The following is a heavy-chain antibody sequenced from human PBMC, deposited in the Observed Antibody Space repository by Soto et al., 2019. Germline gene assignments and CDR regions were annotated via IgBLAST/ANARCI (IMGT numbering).Heavy chain of an antibody. D-gene: IGHD6-13*01. CDR3: ARGYTSSPLFEDYFDY. CDR1: GFTFSRFW. CDR2: INPDGSEK. J-gene: IGHJ4*02. V-gene: IGHV3-7*04. Sequence: EVQLVESGGDLVQPGGSLRLSCADSGFTFSRFWMTCVRQAPGKGLEWVANINPDGSEKYSVDSVKGRFTIYRDNVKNSLYLQMNNLRAQDTAVYFSARGYTSSPLFEDYFDYWGQGALVTVPS.